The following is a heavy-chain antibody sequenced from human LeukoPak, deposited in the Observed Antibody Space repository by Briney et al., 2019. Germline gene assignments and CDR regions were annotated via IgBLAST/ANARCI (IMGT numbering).Heavy chain of an antibody. D-gene: IGHD3-16*01. V-gene: IGHV4-34*01. J-gene: IGHJ6*03. CDR1: GGSFSGYY. CDR2: INHSGST. CDR3: AREKIGTGTVLGKDYYYMDV. Sequence: SETLSLTCAVYGGSFSGYYWSWIRQPPGKGLKWIGEINHSGSTNYNPSLKSRVTISVDTSKNQFSLKLSSVTAADTAMYYCAREKIGTGTVLGKDYYYMDVWGKGTTVTVSS.